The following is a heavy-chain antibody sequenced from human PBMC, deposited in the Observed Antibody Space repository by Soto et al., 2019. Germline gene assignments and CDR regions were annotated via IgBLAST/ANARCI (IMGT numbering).Heavy chain of an antibody. CDR1: GFSFSDYS. Sequence: EVQLLESGGGLVQPGGSLRLSCAASGFSFSDYSMTWVRQAPGRGLEWVSTLTSRGTTFYADSVKGRFTISRDNSKNTLYLQMNSLRAEDTAVYYCASGGITMVRGVIKGYYGMDVWGQGTTVTVSS. V-gene: IGHV3-23*01. J-gene: IGHJ6*02. CDR3: ASGGITMVRGVIKGYYGMDV. CDR2: LTSRGTT. D-gene: IGHD3-10*01.